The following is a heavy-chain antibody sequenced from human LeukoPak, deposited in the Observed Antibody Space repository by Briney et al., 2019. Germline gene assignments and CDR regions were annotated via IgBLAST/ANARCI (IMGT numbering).Heavy chain of an antibody. V-gene: IGHV3-33*08. Sequence: GGSLRLSCAASGFTLSTCGMHWVRQAPGKGLEWVAVIWYDGSNKYYADSVKGRFTISRDNSKNTLYLQMNSLRAEDTAVYYCARDLPNYYDSSGYPSVPGYWGQGTLVTVSS. D-gene: IGHD3-22*01. CDR1: GFTLSTCG. CDR3: ARDLPNYYDSSGYPSVPGY. CDR2: IWYDGSNK. J-gene: IGHJ4*02.